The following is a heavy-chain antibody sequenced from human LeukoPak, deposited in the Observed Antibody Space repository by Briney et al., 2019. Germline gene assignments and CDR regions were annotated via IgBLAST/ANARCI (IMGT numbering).Heavy chain of an antibody. CDR2: INPNSGGT. J-gene: IGHJ6*03. CDR1: GYTFTGYY. D-gene: IGHD4-23*01. V-gene: IGHV1-2*02. CDR3: ARCLAVTPLYYYYMDV. Sequence: ASVKVSCKASGYTFTGYYMHWVRQAPGQGLEWMGWINPNSGGTNYAQKFQGRVTMTRDTSISTAYMELSRLRSDDTAVYYCARCLAVTPLYYYYMDVWGKGTTVTVSS.